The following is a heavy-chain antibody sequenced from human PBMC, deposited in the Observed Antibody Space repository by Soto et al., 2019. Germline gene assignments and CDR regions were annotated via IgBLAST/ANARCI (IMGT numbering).Heavy chain of an antibody. CDR3: ARDRLELRDYYYGMDV. D-gene: IGHD1-7*01. CDR1: GFTFSSYG. Sequence: GGSLRLSCAASGFTFSSYGMHWVRQAPGKGLEWVAVIWYDGSNKYYADSVKGRFTISRDNSKNTLYLQMNSLRAEDTAVYYCARDRLELRDYYYGMDVWGQGTTVTVSS. CDR2: IWYDGSNK. V-gene: IGHV3-33*01. J-gene: IGHJ6*02.